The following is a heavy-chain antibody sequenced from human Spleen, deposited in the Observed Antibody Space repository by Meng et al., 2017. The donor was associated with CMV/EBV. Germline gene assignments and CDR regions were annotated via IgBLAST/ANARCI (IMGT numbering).Heavy chain of an antibody. Sequence: GESLKISCAASGFPFHDYAMTWVRQAPGKGLEWVSYISSSGSTIFYADSVRGRFTISRDNAKNSLYLQMNSLRAEDTAVYYCARLDYWGQGTLVTVSS. V-gene: IGHV3-48*03. J-gene: IGHJ4*02. CDR3: ARLDY. CDR1: GFPFHDYA. CDR2: ISSSGSTI.